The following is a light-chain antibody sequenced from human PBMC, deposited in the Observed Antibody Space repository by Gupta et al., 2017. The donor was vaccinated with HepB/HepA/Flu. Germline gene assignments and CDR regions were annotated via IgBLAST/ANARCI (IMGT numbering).Light chain of an antibody. J-gene: IGKJ2*04. CDR3: QQDHSPPCS. Sequence: DIVMTQSPEALAVSLGERATLHCKSSRSVLYSVDNRHYLAWYQQRPGQPPKLIIYWASTRASGVPGRFSGSGSGTDFTLTISSLQAEDVAVYYCQQDHSPPCSFGQGTKLEIK. CDR1: RSVLYSVDNRHY. CDR2: WAS. V-gene: IGKV4-1*01.